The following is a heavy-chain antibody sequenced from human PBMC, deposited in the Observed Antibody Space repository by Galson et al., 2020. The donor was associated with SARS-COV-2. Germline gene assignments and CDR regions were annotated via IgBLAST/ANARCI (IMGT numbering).Heavy chain of an antibody. V-gene: IGHV4-59*01. Sequence: SETLSLTCTVSGGSISNYYWSWIRQPPGKGLEWIRYIYYNGNTNYNPSLKSRVTISVDSSKNQVSLRVRSVTAADTAFYYCAREGEMLRFNWFDPWGQGTLVTVSS. J-gene: IGHJ5*02. CDR2: IYYNGNT. CDR3: AREGEMLRFNWFDP. D-gene: IGHD4-17*01. CDR1: GGSISNYY.